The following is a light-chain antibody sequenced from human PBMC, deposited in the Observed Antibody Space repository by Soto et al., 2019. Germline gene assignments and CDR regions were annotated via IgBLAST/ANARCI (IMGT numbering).Light chain of an antibody. CDR1: SSNIGSNT. V-gene: IGLV1-44*01. Sequence: QSVLTQPPSASGTPGQRVTISCSGSSSNIGSNTVNWYQQLPGTAPKLLIYSNNQRPSGVPDRFSGSKSGTSASLAISGLQSEDEADYYCAAWDDSLKGKVFGGGTKLPS. CDR2: SNN. J-gene: IGLJ2*01. CDR3: AAWDDSLKGKV.